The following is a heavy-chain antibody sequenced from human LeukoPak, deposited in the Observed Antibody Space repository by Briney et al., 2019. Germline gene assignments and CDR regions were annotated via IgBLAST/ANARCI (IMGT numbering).Heavy chain of an antibody. CDR2: TYYRSKWYN. CDR3: AREVVSRISSWYYFDY. J-gene: IGHJ4*02. Sequence: SQTLSLTCAISGDSVSSNSAAWNWIRQSPSRGLEWLGGTYYRSKWYNDYTVSVKSRITINPDTPKNQFSLQLNSVTPEDTAVYYCAREVVSRISSWYYFDYWGQGTLVTVPP. V-gene: IGHV6-1*01. D-gene: IGHD6-13*01. CDR1: GDSVSSNSAA.